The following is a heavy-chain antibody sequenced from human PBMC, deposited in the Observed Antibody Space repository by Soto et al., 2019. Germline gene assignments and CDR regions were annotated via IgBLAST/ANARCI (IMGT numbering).Heavy chain of an antibody. Sequence: QVQLQESGPRLVKPSATLSLTCTVSGGAINSGDYYWTWIRHHPGEGLEWIGYIHYSGITYYDPSLKSRLTISVDTSKNQFSLRLDSVTAADTAIYYCARTPGGAPSDYYFDFWGLGTLVTVSS. CDR3: ARTPGGAPSDYYFDF. D-gene: IGHD4-17*01. J-gene: IGHJ4*02. CDR1: GGAINSGDYY. V-gene: IGHV4-31*03. CDR2: IHYSGIT.